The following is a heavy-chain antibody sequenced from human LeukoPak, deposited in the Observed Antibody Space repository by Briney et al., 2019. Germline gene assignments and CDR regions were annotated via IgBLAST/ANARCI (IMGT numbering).Heavy chain of an antibody. CDR1: GFTFSDYY. CDR3: TTDLGIQILPLFAH. CDR2: SKSKSAGGTI. V-gene: IGHV3-15*01. D-gene: IGHD1-26*01. J-gene: IGHJ1*01. Sequence: GGSLRPSCAASGFTFSDYYMSWIRQAPGEGLEWVGRSKSKSAGGTIDYAAPVKGRFTVSRDDSKNAFFLQMNSLRAEDTAVYYCTTDLGIQILPLFAHWGQGIMVTVAS.